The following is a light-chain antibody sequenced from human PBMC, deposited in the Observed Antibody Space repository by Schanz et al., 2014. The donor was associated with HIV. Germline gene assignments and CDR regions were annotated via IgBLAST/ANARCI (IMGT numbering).Light chain of an antibody. J-gene: IGLJ2*01. CDR1: SSTFRSNA. CDR3: QSYDVSLSAVV. Sequence: QSVLTQPPSASGTPGQRVTISCSGSSSTFRSNAVNWYQQLPGTAPKLLIYNTYHRPSGVPDRFSGSKSGTSASLAISGLRFEDEAVYYCQSYDVSLSAVVFGGGTKLTVL. V-gene: IGLV1-47*02. CDR2: NTY.